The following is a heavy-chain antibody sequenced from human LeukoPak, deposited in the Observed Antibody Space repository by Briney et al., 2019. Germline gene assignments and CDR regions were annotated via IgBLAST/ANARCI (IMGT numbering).Heavy chain of an antibody. D-gene: IGHD3-16*02. J-gene: IGHJ4*02. CDR1: GGSISGSSYY. Sequence: PSETLSLTCTVSGGSISGSSYYWRWIRQPPGEGLEWIGEINHSGSTNYNPSLKSRVTISVDTSKNQFSLKLSSVTAADTAVYYCARQCQYDYVWGSYRYEFDYWGQGTLVTVSS. V-gene: IGHV4-39*01. CDR3: ARQCQYDYVWGSYRYEFDY. CDR2: INHSGST.